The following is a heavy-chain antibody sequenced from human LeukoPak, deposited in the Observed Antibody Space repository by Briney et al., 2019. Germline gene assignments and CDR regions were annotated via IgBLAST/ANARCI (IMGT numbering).Heavy chain of an antibody. Sequence: GASVKVSCKASGYTFTSYEINWVRQATGHGLEWMGWMNPNSGNTGYAQKFQGRVTMTRNTSISTAYMELSSLRSEDTAVYYCARFVVTATPGGDYWGQGTLVTVSS. CDR3: ARFVVTATPGGDY. D-gene: IGHD2-21*02. CDR1: GYTFTSYE. CDR2: MNPNSGNT. J-gene: IGHJ4*02. V-gene: IGHV1-8*01.